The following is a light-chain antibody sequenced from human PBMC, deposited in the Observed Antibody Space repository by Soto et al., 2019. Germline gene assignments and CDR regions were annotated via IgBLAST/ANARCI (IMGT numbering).Light chain of an antibody. CDR2: EVS. Sequence: QSALTQPASVSGSPGQSITISCTGTSSDVGAYNYVSWYQQHPGKAPKVMIYEVSNRPSGVSNRFSGSKSGNTASLTISGLQAEDEADYYCSSYTSSNTLDWVFGGGTKVTVL. J-gene: IGLJ3*02. CDR1: SSDVGAYNY. V-gene: IGLV2-14*01. CDR3: SSYTSSNTLDWV.